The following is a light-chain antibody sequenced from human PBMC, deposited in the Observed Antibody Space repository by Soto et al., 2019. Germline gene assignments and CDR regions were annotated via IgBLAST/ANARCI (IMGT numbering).Light chain of an antibody. Sequence: ASVSGSPGQSITISCAGTSSDVGSYDYVCWYQQHPGKAPKLMIYGVTNRPSGVSSRFSGSKSGNTASLTISGLQAEDEADYYCSSYTTTSALGVVFGGGTKLTVL. CDR2: GVT. V-gene: IGLV2-14*01. J-gene: IGLJ2*01. CDR1: SSDVGSYDY. CDR3: SSYTTTSALGVV.